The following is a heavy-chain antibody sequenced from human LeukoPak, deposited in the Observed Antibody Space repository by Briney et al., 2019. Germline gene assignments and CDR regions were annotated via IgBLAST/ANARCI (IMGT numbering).Heavy chain of an antibody. CDR1: GFTFSSYS. CDR2: ISSSSSYI. D-gene: IGHD6-6*01. V-gene: IGHV3-21*01. Sequence: GGSLRLSCAASGFTFSSYSMNWVRQAPGKGLECVSSISSSSSYIYYADPVKGRFTISRDNAKNSLYLQMNSLRAEDTAVYYCAKDLYSSSPQSDYWGQGTLVTVSS. J-gene: IGHJ4*02. CDR3: AKDLYSSSPQSDY.